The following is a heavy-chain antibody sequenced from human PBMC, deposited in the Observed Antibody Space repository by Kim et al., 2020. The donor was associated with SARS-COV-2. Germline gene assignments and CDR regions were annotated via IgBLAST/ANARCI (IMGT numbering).Heavy chain of an antibody. CDR3: ARHGLGCGGAVGDY. J-gene: IGHJ4*02. D-gene: IGHD2-21*01. Sequence: NPTLKSRVTITVDTSTHQFSLKLTSVPAADTAVYYCARHGLGCGGAVGDYWGQGTLVTVSS. V-gene: IGHV4-39*01.